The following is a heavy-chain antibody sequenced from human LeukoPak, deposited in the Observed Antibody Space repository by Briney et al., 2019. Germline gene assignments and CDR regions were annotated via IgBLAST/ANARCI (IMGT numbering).Heavy chain of an antibody. CDR1: GYTFTNYY. V-gene: IGHV1-46*01. J-gene: IGHJ4*01. D-gene: IGHD3-3*01. CDR3: ARVGRSGSPYDY. CDR2: INPSGGGT. Sequence: GASVKVSCKASGYTFTNYYMHWVRQAPGQGLEWMGVINPSGGGTSYAQKFQGRVTMTRDASTSTVYMEPSSLRSEDTAIYYCARVGRSGSPYDYWGHGTLVTVSS.